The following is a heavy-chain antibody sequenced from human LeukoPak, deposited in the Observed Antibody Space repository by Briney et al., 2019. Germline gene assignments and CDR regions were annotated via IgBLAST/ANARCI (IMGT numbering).Heavy chain of an antibody. CDR2: INPNSGGT. CDR3: ARSKGTKYYFDY. D-gene: IGHD1-1*01. CDR1: GYTFTGYY. Sequence: ASVKVSCKASGYTFTGYYMHWVRQAPGQGLEWMGWINPNSGGTNYAQKFQGRVTMTRDTSISTACMELSRLRSDDTAVYYCARSKGTKYYFDYWGQGTLVTASS. V-gene: IGHV1-2*02. J-gene: IGHJ4*02.